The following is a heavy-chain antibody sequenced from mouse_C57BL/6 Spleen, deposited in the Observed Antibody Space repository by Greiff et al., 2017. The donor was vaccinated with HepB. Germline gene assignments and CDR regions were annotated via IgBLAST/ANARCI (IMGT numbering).Heavy chain of an antibody. CDR3: ARGRFITTVPVAMDY. Sequence: QVQLQQPGAELVMPGASVKLSCKASGYTFTSYWMHWVKQRPGQGLEWIGEIDPSDSYTNYNQKFKGKSTLTVDKSSSTAYMQLSSLTSEDSAVYYCARGRFITTVPVAMDYWGQGTSVTVSS. CDR1: GYTFTSYW. V-gene: IGHV1-69*01. CDR2: IDPSDSYT. J-gene: IGHJ4*01. D-gene: IGHD1-1*01.